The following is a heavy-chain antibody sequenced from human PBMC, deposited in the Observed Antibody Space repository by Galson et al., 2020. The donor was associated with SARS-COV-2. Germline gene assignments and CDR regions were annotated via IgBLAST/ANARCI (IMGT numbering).Heavy chain of an antibody. CDR2: ISYDGRNK. CDR3: AREADYGGNSGECFQH. J-gene: IGHJ1*01. D-gene: IGHD4-17*01. CDR1: GFTFSSYA. Sequence: GGSLTLSCAASGFTFSSYAMHWVRQAPGKGLEWVAVISYDGRNKYYEDSVKGRFTISRDNYKNTLYLQMNSLRAEDTAVYYCAREADYGGNSGECFQHWGQGTLVTVSS. V-gene: IGHV3-30*04.